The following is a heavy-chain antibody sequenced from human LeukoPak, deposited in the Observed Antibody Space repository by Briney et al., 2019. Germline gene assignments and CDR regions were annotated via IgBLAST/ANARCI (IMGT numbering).Heavy chain of an antibody. Sequence: ASVKVSCKTSGYSENFYGITWVRQVAGQGLEWMGWNSDQHGQTEYAPNSQDRVTMTTDTYTNTAYMELRSLRSDDTAVYYCAGSLGYCTSNVCYLKYWGQGTLVTVSS. CDR3: AGSLGYCTSNVCYLKY. CDR1: GYSENFYG. CDR2: NSDQHGQT. D-gene: IGHD2-8*01. V-gene: IGHV1-18*01. J-gene: IGHJ4*02.